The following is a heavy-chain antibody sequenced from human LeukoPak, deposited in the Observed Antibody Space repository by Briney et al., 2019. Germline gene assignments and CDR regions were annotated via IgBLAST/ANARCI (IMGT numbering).Heavy chain of an antibody. D-gene: IGHD1-26*01. Sequence: GGSLRLSCAASGFTFGSYAMSWVRQAPGKGLEWVSAISGSGGSTYYADSVKGRFTISRDNSKNTLYLQMNSLRAEDTAVYYCAKTSGSYYVAFDIWGQGTMVTVSS. CDR1: GFTFGSYA. J-gene: IGHJ3*02. CDR2: ISGSGGST. CDR3: AKTSGSYYVAFDI. V-gene: IGHV3-23*01.